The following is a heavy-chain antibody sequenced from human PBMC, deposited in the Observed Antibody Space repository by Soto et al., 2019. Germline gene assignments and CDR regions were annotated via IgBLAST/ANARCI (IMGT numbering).Heavy chain of an antibody. J-gene: IGHJ4*02. CDR2: ISSSSSYI. D-gene: IGHD6-13*01. CDR1: GFTFSTYS. CDR3: ARAGSQQLPPYCDY. Sequence: GGSLRLSCAASGFTFSTYSMNWVRQAPGKGLEWVSSISSSSSYIYYADSVKGRFTISRDNAKSSLFLQMNSLRAEDTAVYYCARAGSQQLPPYCDYWGQGTLVPVSS. V-gene: IGHV3-21*01.